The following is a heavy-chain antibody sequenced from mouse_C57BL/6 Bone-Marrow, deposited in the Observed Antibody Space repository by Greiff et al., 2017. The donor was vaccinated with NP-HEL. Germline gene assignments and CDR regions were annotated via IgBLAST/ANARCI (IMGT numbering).Heavy chain of an antibody. CDR1: GFTFSSYT. CDR3: ARPLYGNYFAWFAY. CDR2: ISGGGGNT. V-gene: IGHV5-9*01. D-gene: IGHD2-1*01. J-gene: IGHJ3*01. Sequence: EVMLVESGGGLVKPGGSLKLSCAASGFTFSSYTMSWVRQTPEKRLEWVATISGGGGNTYYPDSVKGRFTISRDNAKNTLYLQMSSLRSEDTALYYCARPLYGNYFAWFAYWGQGTLVTVSA.